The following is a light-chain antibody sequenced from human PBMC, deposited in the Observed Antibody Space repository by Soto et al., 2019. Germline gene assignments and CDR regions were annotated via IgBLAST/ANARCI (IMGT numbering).Light chain of an antibody. J-gene: IGKJ1*01. Sequence: DIHMSQSPATLYEYVVDRVTITCRASQSISIWLAWYQQKPGKAPKILIYKASSLESGVPSRFSGSGSGTEFTLTISSLQPDDFATYYCQQYSTYTPRTFGQGTKVDI. V-gene: IGKV1-5*03. CDR2: KAS. CDR1: QSISIW. CDR3: QQYSTYTPRT.